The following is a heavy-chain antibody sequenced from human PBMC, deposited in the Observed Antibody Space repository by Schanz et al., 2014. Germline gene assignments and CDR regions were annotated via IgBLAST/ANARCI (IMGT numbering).Heavy chain of an antibody. V-gene: IGHV3-23*01. CDR1: GFKFTDYA. CDR2: ISGSSENT. CDR3: AKIGYGGLLNYYIDH. D-gene: IGHD3-16*01. Sequence: EMQLLESGGGLAQPGGSLRLSCAASGFKFTDYAMTWVRQAPGKGLEWVATISGSSENTYYADSVKGRVTISRDNSRNTLFLQMSSLKTEDTAVYYCAKIGYGGLLNYYIDHWGQGTLVTVSS. J-gene: IGHJ4*02.